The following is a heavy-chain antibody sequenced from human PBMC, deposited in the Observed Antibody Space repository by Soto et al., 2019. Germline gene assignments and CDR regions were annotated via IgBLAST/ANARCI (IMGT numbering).Heavy chain of an antibody. CDR1: GGSISSSSYY. J-gene: IGHJ4*02. CDR3: ARGVFGVVPRPFDY. D-gene: IGHD3-3*01. Sequence: SETLSLTCTVSGGSISSSSYYWGWIRQPPGKGLEWIGSIYYSGSTYYNPSLKSRVTISVDTSKNQFSLKLSSVTAADTAVYYCARGVFGVVPRPFDYWGQGTLVTVSS. V-gene: IGHV4-39*01. CDR2: IYYSGST.